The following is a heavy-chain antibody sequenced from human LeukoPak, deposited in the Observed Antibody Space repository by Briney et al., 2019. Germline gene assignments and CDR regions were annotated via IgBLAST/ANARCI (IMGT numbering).Heavy chain of an antibody. CDR2: IIPIFGIA. Sequence: VKVSCKASGGTFSSYAISWVRQAPGQGLDWMGRIIPIFGIANYAQKFQGRVTITADNSTTTAYMELSSLISEDTAVYYCARTQGYYYASSAYLDYWGQGTLVTVSS. V-gene: IGHV1-69*04. CDR3: ARTQGYYYASSAYLDY. CDR1: GGTFSSYA. J-gene: IGHJ4*02. D-gene: IGHD3-22*01.